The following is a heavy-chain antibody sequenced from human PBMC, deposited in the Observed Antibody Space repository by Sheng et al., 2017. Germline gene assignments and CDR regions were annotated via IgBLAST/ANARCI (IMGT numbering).Heavy chain of an antibody. V-gene: IGHV3-23*04. J-gene: IGHJ4*02. CDR3: ARSPGFGAGSIDY. D-gene: IGHD3-10*01. Sequence: EVQLVESGGGLVQFGGSRRLSCAASGFTFSSYAMNWVRQAPGKGLEWISAISGDSGSTYYADSAKGRFTISRDNSKNTLYLQMNSLRAEDTAVYYCARSPGFGAGSIDYWGQGALVTVSS. CDR2: ISGDSGST. CDR1: GFTFSSYA.